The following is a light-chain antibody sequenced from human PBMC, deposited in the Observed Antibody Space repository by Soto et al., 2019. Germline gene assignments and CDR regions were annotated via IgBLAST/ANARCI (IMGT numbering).Light chain of an antibody. J-gene: IGKJ4*01. V-gene: IGKV3-15*01. CDR1: QSVYSM. CDR2: DAS. CDR3: QQYYKWPLT. Sequence: EIVMTQSPATLSVSPVERATLSFRASQSVYSMLAWYQQKPGQAPRLLIYDASTRATGIPASFSGSGSGTEFTLTISSLQSQDFAVYYCQQYYKWPLTFGGGTKVDIK.